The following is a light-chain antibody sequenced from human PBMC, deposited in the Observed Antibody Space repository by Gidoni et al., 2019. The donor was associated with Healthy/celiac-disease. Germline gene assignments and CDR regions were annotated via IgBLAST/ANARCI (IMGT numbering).Light chain of an antibody. J-gene: IGKJ1*01. CDR1: QSVSSN. Sequence: EIVMTQSPATLSVSPGERATLSCRASQSVSSNLACYQQKPGQTPMLLIYCASTRAAGIPARFSGSGSGRAFIIPNISMQSADFVVYYCRKYTNWPPTFGQGTKVEIK. V-gene: IGKV3-15*01. CDR3: RKYTNWPPT. CDR2: CAS.